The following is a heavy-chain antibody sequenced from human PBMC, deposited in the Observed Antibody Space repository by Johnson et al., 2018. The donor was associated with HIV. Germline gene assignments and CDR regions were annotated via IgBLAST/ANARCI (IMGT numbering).Heavy chain of an antibody. CDR1: GFTFNRAW. CDR2: IKSKPDGAAI. Sequence: VQLVESGGGLVKPGGSLRVSCEASGFTFNRAWMSWVRQGPGKGLEWVGRIKSKPDGAAIHYAAPVKSRFTVSRDDSRNTLYLQMNSLKTEDTAVYYCARDPRGEAMALDAFDIWGQGTRVTVSS. CDR3: ARDPRGEAMALDAFDI. J-gene: IGHJ3*02. V-gene: IGHV3-15*01. D-gene: IGHD5-18*01.